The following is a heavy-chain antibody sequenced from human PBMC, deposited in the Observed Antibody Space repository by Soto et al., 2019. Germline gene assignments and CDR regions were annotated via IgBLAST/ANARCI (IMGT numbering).Heavy chain of an antibody. CDR2: INWNGGST. CDR1: GFSFEEYG. J-gene: IGHJ5*01. Sequence: EVQVVESGGGVVRPWESLRLSCAASGFSFEEYGMTWVRHVPGKGLEWVSGINWNGGSTTYADSVKGRFRISRDNGKNSVYLQMNFLRAADTALYHWARRGLEYDRDSGGLGSWGQGTLVTLSP. CDR3: ARRGLEYDRDSGGLGS. V-gene: IGHV3-20*01. D-gene: IGHD1-1*01.